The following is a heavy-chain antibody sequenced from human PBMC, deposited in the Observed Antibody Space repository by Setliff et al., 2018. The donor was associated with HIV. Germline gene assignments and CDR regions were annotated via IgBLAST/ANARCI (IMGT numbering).Heavy chain of an antibody. CDR1: GFAFSSHQ. CDR2: IRQDGTDK. V-gene: IGHV3-7*01. D-gene: IGHD3-3*01. CDR3: ARDYLYYNLYNGSPVYGMDV. Sequence: GGSLRLSCAASGFAFSSHQMSWVRQAPGKGLEWVAKIRQDGTDKYYVDSVKGRFTISRDNAKNSLYLQMNSLRAEDTAVYYCARDYLYYNLYNGSPVYGMDVWGQGTTVTVSS. J-gene: IGHJ6*02.